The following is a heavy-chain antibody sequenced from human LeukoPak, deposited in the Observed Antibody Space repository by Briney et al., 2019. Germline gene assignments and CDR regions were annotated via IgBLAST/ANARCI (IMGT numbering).Heavy chain of an antibody. CDR1: GYTFTSCF. CDR3: ARAKWELQYYYYGMDV. J-gene: IGHJ6*02. Sequence: ASVEVSCKASGYTFTSCFIHWVRQAPGQGLEWMGVINPSGGSTSYAQKFQGRVTMTRDTSTSTVSMELSSLRSEDTAVYYCARAKWELQYYYYGMDVWGQGTTVTVSS. D-gene: IGHD1-26*01. CDR2: INPSGGST. V-gene: IGHV1-46*01.